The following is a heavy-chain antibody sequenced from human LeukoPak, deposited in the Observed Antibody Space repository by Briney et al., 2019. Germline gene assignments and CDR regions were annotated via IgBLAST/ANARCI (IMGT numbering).Heavy chain of an antibody. CDR3: ARGPPYIVVVTAIGFFDY. V-gene: IGHV4-30-4*01. CDR1: GDSISSGDNY. D-gene: IGHD2-21*02. J-gene: IGHJ4*02. CDR2: IDYSGST. Sequence: SETLSLTCTVSGDSISSGDNYWSWIRQPPGKGPEWIGYIDYSGSTSYNPSLKSRVTISVDASKNQFSLKLNSVTAADTAVYYCARGPPYIVVVTAIGFFDYWGQGTLVTVSS.